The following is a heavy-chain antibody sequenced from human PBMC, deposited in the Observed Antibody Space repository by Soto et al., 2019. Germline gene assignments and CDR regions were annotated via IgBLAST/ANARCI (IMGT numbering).Heavy chain of an antibody. Sequence: SVKVSCKXSGGTFSSYAISWVRQAPGQGLEWMGGIIPIFGTANYAQKFQGRVTITADESTSTAYMELSSLRSEDTAVYYCARAAQENYYYYGMDVWGQGTTVTVSS. CDR1: GGTFSSYA. CDR3: ARAAQENYYYYGMDV. V-gene: IGHV1-69*13. J-gene: IGHJ6*02. D-gene: IGHD2-15*01. CDR2: IIPIFGTA.